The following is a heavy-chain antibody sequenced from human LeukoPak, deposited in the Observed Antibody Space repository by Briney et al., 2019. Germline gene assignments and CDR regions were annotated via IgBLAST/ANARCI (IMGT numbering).Heavy chain of an antibody. J-gene: IGHJ4*02. Sequence: GGSLRLSCTASGFTFSSYDMNWVRQAPGKGLEWVSGIGAGGTFTYYADSVKGRFTIFRDNSRNTLYLQMNSLRADDTAVYYCAKDLDYTTCGYYFDYWGQGTLVTVSS. CDR2: IGAGGTFT. V-gene: IGHV3-23*01. D-gene: IGHD4-11*01. CDR3: AKDLDYTTCGYYFDY. CDR1: GFTFSSYD.